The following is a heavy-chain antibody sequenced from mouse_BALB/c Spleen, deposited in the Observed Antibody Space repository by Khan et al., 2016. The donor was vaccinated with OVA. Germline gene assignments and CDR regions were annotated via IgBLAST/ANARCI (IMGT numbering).Heavy chain of an antibody. CDR1: GYSIISGYS. V-gene: IGHV3-1*02. J-gene: IGHJ3*01. CDR2: IHYSGST. CDR3: ACGFPTY. Sequence: EVQLQESGPDLVKPSQSLSLTCTVTGYSIISGYSWHCIRQFPGNKLEWMGYIHYSGSTSYNPSLTSRISITRDTSKNQFFLQLNSVTTEDHATCCCACGFPTYWRQGTLFAVAA.